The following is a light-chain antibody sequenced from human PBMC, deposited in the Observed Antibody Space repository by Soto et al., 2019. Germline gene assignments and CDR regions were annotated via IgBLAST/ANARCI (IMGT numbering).Light chain of an antibody. J-gene: IGLJ2*01. CDR3: QSYDRSLSGYVV. CDR1: SSNIGAGSD. V-gene: IGLV1-40*01. Sequence: QPVLTQPPSVSGAPGQRVTISCTGSSSNIGAGSDVHWYQQLPGTAPKLLIFGNINRPSGVPDRFSGSKSGTSASLAITGLQAEDEADYYCQSYDRSLSGYVVFGGGTKVTVL. CDR2: GNI.